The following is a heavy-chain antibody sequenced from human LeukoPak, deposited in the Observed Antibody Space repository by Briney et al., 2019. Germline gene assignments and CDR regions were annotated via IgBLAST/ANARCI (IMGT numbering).Heavy chain of an antibody. CDR2: IYYSGRT. J-gene: IGHJ4*02. CDR3: ARDEGEYSSGWYDY. CDR1: GFTFSSYT. V-gene: IGHV4-59*12. Sequence: GSLRLSCAASGFTFSSYTMNWVRQAPGKGLEWIGSIYYSGRTYYNPSLKSRVTISVDTSKNQFSLNLSSVTAADTAVYYCARDEGEYSSGWYDYWGQGTLVTVSS. D-gene: IGHD6-19*01.